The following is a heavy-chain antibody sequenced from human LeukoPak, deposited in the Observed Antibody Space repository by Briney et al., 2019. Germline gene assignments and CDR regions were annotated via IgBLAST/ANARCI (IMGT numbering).Heavy chain of an antibody. CDR1: GLIFRSYW. J-gene: IGHJ4*02. Sequence: GGSLRLSCAVSGLIFRSYWMSWVRQAPGKGLEWVSYISNGGSNTILYADSVKGRFTVCRDYAKNSLYLQMNSLRAEDTAVYYCARDYSNKGHDCWGQGTLVTVSS. D-gene: IGHD2-21*01. CDR2: ISNGGSNTI. V-gene: IGHV3-48*04. CDR3: ARDYSNKGHDC.